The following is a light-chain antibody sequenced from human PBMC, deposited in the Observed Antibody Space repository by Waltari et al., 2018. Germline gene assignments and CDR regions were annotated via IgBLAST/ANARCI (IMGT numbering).Light chain of an antibody. Sequence: QSALTHPPSVSGSPGQATTISCTGTSSDVGSYNYVSWYQQHPGKAPKRMIYDVSKRPSGVSNRFSGSKSGNTASLTISGLQAEDEADYYCSSYTSSRTWVFGGGTKLTVL. CDR2: DVS. V-gene: IGLV2-14*01. CDR3: SSYTSSRTWV. J-gene: IGLJ3*02. CDR1: SSDVGSYNY.